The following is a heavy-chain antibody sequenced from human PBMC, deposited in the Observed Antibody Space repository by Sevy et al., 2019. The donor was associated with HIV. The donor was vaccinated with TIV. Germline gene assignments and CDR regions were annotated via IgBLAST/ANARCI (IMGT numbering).Heavy chain of an antibody. CDR2: ISGSSTST. V-gene: IGHV3-23*01. CDR3: AKSDYNFWSGKASGYYFDS. D-gene: IGHD3-3*01. Sequence: GGLRLSCTASKFSFSSYAMSWVRQAPGKGLEWVSTISGSSTSTYYADSVKGRFTISRDNSKNTLYLQMNSLRVEDSAIYYCAKSDYNFWSGKASGYYFDSWGRGTPVTVSS. CDR1: KFSFSSYA. J-gene: IGHJ4*02.